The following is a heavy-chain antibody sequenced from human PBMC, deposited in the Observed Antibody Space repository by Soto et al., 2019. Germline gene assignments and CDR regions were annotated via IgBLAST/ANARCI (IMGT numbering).Heavy chain of an antibody. Sequence: GGSLRLSCAASGFTFSNYAMSWVRQAPGKGLEWVSAISSSGRQTYYADSVRGRFTILRGNSKNALYLQMSSSVTAADTAVYYCAREPGGADSSGYYWGQGTLVTVSS. J-gene: IGHJ4*02. CDR1: GFTFSNYA. CDR2: ISSSGRQT. D-gene: IGHD3-22*01. CDR3: AREPGGADSSGYY. V-gene: IGHV3-23*01.